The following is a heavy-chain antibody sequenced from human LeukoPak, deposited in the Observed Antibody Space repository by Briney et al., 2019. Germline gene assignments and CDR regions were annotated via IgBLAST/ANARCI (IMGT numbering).Heavy chain of an antibody. J-gene: IGHJ4*02. D-gene: IGHD3-16*02. CDR1: GGSISSGSYY. V-gene: IGHV4-61*02. CDR3: ARGSRDDYVWGSYRPYYFDY. Sequence: PSQTLSLTCTVSGGSISSGSYYWSWIRQPAGKGLEWIGRIYTSGSTNYNPSLKSRVTISVDTSKNQFSLKLSSVTAADTAVYYCARGSRDDYVWGSYRPYYFDYWGQGTLVTVSS. CDR2: IYTSGST.